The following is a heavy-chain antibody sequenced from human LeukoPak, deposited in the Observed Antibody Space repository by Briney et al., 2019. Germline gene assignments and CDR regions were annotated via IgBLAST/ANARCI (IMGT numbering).Heavy chain of an antibody. D-gene: IGHD3-22*01. CDR1: GFTFDDYA. Sequence: GGSLRLSCAASGFTFDDYAMHWVRQAPGKGLEWVSGISWNSGSIGYADSVKGRFTISRDNAKNSLYLQMNSLRAEDTAVYYCARDSYDSSGIDYWGQGTLVTVSS. V-gene: IGHV3-9*01. CDR2: ISWNSGSI. J-gene: IGHJ4*02. CDR3: ARDSYDSSGIDY.